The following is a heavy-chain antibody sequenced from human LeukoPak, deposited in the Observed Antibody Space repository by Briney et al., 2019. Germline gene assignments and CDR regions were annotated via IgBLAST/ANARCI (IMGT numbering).Heavy chain of an antibody. CDR2: ISNSRRYI. J-gene: IGHJ6*03. CDR3: ARATLTTAHYYCNYMDV. D-gene: IGHD4-17*01. V-gene: IGHV3-21*04. CDR1: GFTFSSYI. Sequence: GWSLRLSCAASGFTFSSYIMNWLRPPPGKGLAGVSFISNSRRYIYYTALVQGRITIFRDNAKVYLYLQMSSLRAEYTALYYCARATLTTAHYYCNYMDVWGKGTTVTVSS.